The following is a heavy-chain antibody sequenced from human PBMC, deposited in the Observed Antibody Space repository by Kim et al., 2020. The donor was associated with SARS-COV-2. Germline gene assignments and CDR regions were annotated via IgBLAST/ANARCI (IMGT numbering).Heavy chain of an antibody. J-gene: IGHJ3*02. D-gene: IGHD5-12*01. CDR3: ARELRKMATLRAFDI. Sequence: SLKSRVTISVDTSKNQFSLKLSSVTAADTAVYYCARELRKMATLRAFDIWGQGTMVTVSS. V-gene: IGHV4-59*01.